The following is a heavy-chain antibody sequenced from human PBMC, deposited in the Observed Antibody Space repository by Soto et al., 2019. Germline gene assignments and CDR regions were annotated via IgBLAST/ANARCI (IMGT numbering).Heavy chain of an antibody. Sequence: PGGSLRLSCAASGFMFSSYTMNWVRQAPWKGLEWVSSVSFRGDIYYAHSLEGRFTISRDDAKKSLYLQMNSLSAEDTAVYYCARGCSSDSCYYYWGQGTLVTFSS. CDR1: GFMFSSYT. J-gene: IGHJ4*02. CDR2: VSFRGDI. D-gene: IGHD2-2*01. V-gene: IGHV3-21*01. CDR3: ARGCSSDSCYYY.